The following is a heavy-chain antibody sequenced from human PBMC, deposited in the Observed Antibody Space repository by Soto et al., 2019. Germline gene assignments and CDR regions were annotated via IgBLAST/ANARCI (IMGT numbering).Heavy chain of an antibody. CDR1: GFTFSTYA. J-gene: IGHJ3*02. CDR3: ARDRDCSGTTCYNAFDI. V-gene: IGHV3-30-3*01. D-gene: IGHD2-2*02. Sequence: QVQLVESGGGVVQPGGSLTVSCAASGFTFSTYAMHWVRQAPGKGLEWVAVMSSDGINNYYADSVKGRFTISRDNSKKMLYLQMSRLRTEDTAVYYCARDRDCSGTTCYNAFDIWGQGTMVTVSS. CDR2: MSSDGINN.